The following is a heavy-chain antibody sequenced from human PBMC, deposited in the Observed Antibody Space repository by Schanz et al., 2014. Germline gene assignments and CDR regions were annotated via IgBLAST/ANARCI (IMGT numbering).Heavy chain of an antibody. CDR2: MYINSGST. CDR1: GFTVNTNY. V-gene: IGHV3-53*01. Sequence: EVQLVESGGGMIQPGGSLRLSCAVSGFTVNTNYMSWVRQAPGKGLEWISSMYINSGSTQYGDSVKGRFIISRDSSKNTLFLQMNSLRAEDTAVYFCARDGGRDGYNLAFDVWGQGTLVTVSS. D-gene: IGHD5-12*01. J-gene: IGHJ3*01. CDR3: ARDGGRDGYNLAFDV.